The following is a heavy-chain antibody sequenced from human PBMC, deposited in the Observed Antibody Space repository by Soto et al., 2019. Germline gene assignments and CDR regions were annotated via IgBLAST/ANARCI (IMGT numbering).Heavy chain of an antibody. CDR3: AKAGYYYDSSGYDAGYYGMDV. Sequence: VGSLRLSCAASGFTFSSYGMHWVRQAPGKGLEWVAVISYDGSNKYYADSVKGRFTISRDNSKNTLYLQMNSLRAEDTAVYYCAKAGYYYDSSGYDAGYYGMDVWGQGTTVTVSS. CDR1: GFTFSSYG. CDR2: ISYDGSNK. V-gene: IGHV3-30*18. J-gene: IGHJ6*02. D-gene: IGHD3-22*01.